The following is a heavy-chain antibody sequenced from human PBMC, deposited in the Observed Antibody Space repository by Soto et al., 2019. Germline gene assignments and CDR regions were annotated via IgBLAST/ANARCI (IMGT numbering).Heavy chain of an antibody. J-gene: IGHJ4*02. D-gene: IGHD2-15*01. CDR2: ISWNGNFT. Sequence: EVQLVESGGDMVQPGRSLKLSCVGSGYSFEDYSMHWVRQAPGKGLEWVSGISWNGNFTGYADSVKGRFTISRDNAKNALFVQMRSLRLEDTALYYCVGGSWFDWGQGTLVPVSS. V-gene: IGHV3-9*01. CDR3: VGGSWFD. CDR1: GYSFEDYS.